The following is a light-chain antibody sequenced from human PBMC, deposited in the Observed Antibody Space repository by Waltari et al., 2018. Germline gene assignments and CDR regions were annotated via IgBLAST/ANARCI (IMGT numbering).Light chain of an antibody. CDR3: ATWDDSLTAWV. Sequence: QSVLTQPPSTSGTPGQRVTISCSGSSSNIGPYYVYWYHQLPGTAPKLLIYRNNQRPSGVPDRFSGSKSGTSASLAISGLRSEDEADYYWATWDDSLTAWVFGGGTKLTVL. CDR2: RNN. J-gene: IGLJ3*02. CDR1: SSNIGPYY. V-gene: IGLV1-47*01.